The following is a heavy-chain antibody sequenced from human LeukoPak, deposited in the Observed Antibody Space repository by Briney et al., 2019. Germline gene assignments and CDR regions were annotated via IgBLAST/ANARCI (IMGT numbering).Heavy chain of an antibody. CDR3: ARDRKAAAGSGFDP. D-gene: IGHD6-13*01. CDR2: INPNSGGT. CDR1: GYTFTGYH. J-gene: IGHJ5*02. V-gene: IGHV1-2*02. Sequence: ASVTVSCKASGYTFTGYHMHWVRQAPGQGLEWMGWINPNSGGTNYAQKFQGRVTMTRDTSISTAYMELSRLRSDDTAVYYCARDRKAAAGSGFDPWGQGTLVTVSS.